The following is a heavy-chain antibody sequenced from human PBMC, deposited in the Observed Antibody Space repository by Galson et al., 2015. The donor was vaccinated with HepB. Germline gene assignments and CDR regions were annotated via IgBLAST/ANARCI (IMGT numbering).Heavy chain of an antibody. D-gene: IGHD4-23*01. Sequence: VRRAPGKGLEWVSSISSSSSYIYYADSVKGRFTISRDNAKNSLYLQMNSLRAEDTAVYYCARIPTTVVMIDYWGQGTLVTVSS. V-gene: IGHV3-21*01. J-gene: IGHJ4*02. CDR2: ISSSSSYI. CDR3: ARIPTTVVMIDY.